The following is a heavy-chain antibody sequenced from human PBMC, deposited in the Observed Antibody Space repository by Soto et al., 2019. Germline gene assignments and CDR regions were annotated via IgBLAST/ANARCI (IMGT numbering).Heavy chain of an antibody. V-gene: IGHV4-31*03. CDR3: ARRYGGTFDY. D-gene: IGHD2-15*01. CDR1: GGSISSGGYY. J-gene: IGHJ4*02. CDR2: IYYSGST. Sequence: SETLALTYTVSGGSISSGGYYWSWIRQHPGKGLEWIGYIYYSGSTYYNPSLKSRVTISVDTSKNQFSLKLSSVTAADTAVYYCARRYGGTFDYWGQGTLVTAPQ.